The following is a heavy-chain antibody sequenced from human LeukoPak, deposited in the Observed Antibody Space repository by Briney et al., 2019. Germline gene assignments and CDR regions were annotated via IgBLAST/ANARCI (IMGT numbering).Heavy chain of an antibody. CDR1: GFTFSSYA. CDR3: ARDGYDILTGYYPGRWFDP. J-gene: IGHJ5*02. D-gene: IGHD3-9*01. V-gene: IGHV3-30*04. Sequence: GGSLRLSCAASGFTFSSYAMHWVRQAPGKGLEWVAVISYDGSNKYYADSVKGRFTISRDNSKNTLYLQMNSLRAEDTAVYYCARDGYDILTGYYPGRWFDPWGQGTLVTVSS. CDR2: ISYDGSNK.